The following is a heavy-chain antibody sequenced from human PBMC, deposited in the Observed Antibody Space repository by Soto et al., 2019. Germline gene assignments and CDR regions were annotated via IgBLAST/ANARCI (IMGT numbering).Heavy chain of an antibody. CDR2: ILHDGST. J-gene: IGHJ4*02. CDR1: GAPILSGSC. Sequence: QVHLQESGPGLVKPSGTLSLTCAVSGAPILSGSCWSWGRQPPGKGLERSGEILHDGSTNYNPFLKSRDTTSVNKSKNYFSLELTSVTAAYTALYECARDEYNGSSDWGQETLVTVSS. CDR3: ARDEYNGSSD. D-gene: IGHD6-6*01. V-gene: IGHV4-4*02.